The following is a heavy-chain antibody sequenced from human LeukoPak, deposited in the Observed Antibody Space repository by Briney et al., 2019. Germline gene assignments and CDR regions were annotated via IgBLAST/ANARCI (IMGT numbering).Heavy chain of an antibody. CDR1: GGSISSGSYY. CDR3: AREKDSSSWYRGLSD. V-gene: IGHV4-61*02. J-gene: IGHJ4*02. D-gene: IGHD6-13*01. Sequence: SQTLSLTCTVSGGSISSGSYYWSWIRQPAGKGLEWLGRIYTSGSTNYNPSLKSRVTISVDTSKNQFSLKLSSVTAADTAVYYCAREKDSSSWYRGLSDWGQGTLVTVSS. CDR2: IYTSGST.